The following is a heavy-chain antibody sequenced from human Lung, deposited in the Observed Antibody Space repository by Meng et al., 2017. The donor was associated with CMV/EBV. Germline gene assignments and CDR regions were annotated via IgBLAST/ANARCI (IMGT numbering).Heavy chain of an antibody. J-gene: IGHJ5*01. D-gene: IGHD6-13*01. CDR3: ARESSSWSYGNWFDS. Sequence: SXXVSXXASGYTFIAYYMHWVRQAPGQGLEWMGWIDPDSGGTNYAQKFQGRVTVTRDTPTSTAYMELSRLRSDDTAVYYCARESSSWSYGNWFDSWGQGXLVTVSS. CDR1: GYTFIAYY. V-gene: IGHV1-2*02. CDR2: IDPDSGGT.